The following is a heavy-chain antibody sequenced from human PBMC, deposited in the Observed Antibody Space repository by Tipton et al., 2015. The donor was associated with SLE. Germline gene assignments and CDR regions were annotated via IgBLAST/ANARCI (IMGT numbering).Heavy chain of an antibody. CDR2: IYYSGST. J-gene: IGHJ4*02. V-gene: IGHV4-59*01. D-gene: IGHD1-1*01. CDR3: ARLGTGIFDY. CDR1: SDSMSSYY. Sequence: TLSLTCTVSSDSMSSYYWSWIRQPPGKGLEWIGYIYYSGSTNYNPSLKSRVTISVDTSKNQFSLKLSSVTAADTAVYYCARLGTGIFDYWGQGTLVTVSS.